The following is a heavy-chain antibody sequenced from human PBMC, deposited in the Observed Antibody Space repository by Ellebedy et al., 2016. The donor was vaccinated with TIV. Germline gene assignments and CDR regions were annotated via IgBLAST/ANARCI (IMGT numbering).Heavy chain of an antibody. D-gene: IGHD3-22*01. CDR1: GFTFSSYW. V-gene: IGHV3-74*01. J-gene: IGHJ6*02. Sequence: ESLKISXAASGFTFSSYWMNWVRQAPGKGLVWVSRINSDGSDTNYADSVKGRFTISRDNAENTLYLQMSGLRAEDTAVYYCARGVSYYHDSSGYGTVWGQGTTVTVSS. CDR2: INSDGSDT. CDR3: ARGVSYYHDSSGYGTV.